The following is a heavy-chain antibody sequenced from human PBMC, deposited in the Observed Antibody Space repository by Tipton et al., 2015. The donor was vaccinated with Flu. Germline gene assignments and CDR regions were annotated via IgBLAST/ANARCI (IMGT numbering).Heavy chain of an antibody. D-gene: IGHD3-16*01. CDR2: IYTSGST. Sequence: LSCTVSGGSISSGSYYWSWIRQPAGKGLEWIGRIYTSGSTNYNPSLKSRVTISVDTSKNQFSLKLSSVTAADTAVYYCARSVWGTPYFDYWGQGTLVTVSS. CDR3: ARSVWGTPYFDY. J-gene: IGHJ4*02. CDR1: GGSISSGSYY. V-gene: IGHV4-61*02.